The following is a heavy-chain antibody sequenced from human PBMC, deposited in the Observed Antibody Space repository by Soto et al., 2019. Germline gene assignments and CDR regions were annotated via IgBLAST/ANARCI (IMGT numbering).Heavy chain of an antibody. Sequence: SETLSLTCTVSGGSISSSSYYWGWIRQPPGKGLEWIGSIYYSGNTYYNPSLKSRVSISVNTSKNQFSLNLSSVTAADTAVYYCARQVPPIDAPRNLHYYYYYYMDVWGKGTTVTVSS. CDR3: ARQVPPIDAPRNLHYYYYYYMDV. CDR1: GGSISSSSYY. V-gene: IGHV4-39*01. CDR2: IYYSGNT. J-gene: IGHJ6*03.